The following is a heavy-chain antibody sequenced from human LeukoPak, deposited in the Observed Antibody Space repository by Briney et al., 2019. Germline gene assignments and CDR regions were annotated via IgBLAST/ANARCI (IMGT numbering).Heavy chain of an antibody. V-gene: IGHV3-23*01. Sequence: GGSLRLSCAASGFTFSSYAMSWVRQAPGKGLEWVSAISGSGGNTYYADSVKGRFTISRDNSKNTLYLQMNSLRAEDTAVYYCARLVYYDSSGYYPGPDYWGQGTLVTVSS. CDR3: ARLVYYDSSGYYPGPDY. CDR1: GFTFSSYA. CDR2: ISGSGGNT. D-gene: IGHD3-22*01. J-gene: IGHJ4*02.